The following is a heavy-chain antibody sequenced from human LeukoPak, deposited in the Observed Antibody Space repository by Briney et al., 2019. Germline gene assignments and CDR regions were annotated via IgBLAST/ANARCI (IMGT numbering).Heavy chain of an antibody. CDR1: GYSFTSYW. D-gene: IGHD1-26*01. J-gene: IGHJ4*02. CDR3: ARGSGSYHTAYMN. V-gene: IGHV5-51*01. CDR2: IYPGDSDT. Sequence: GESLKISCKGSGYSFTSYWIGWVRQMPGKGLEWMGIIYPGDSDTRYSPSFQGQVAISADKSISTAYLQWSSLEASDTAMYYCARGSGSYHTAYMNWGQGTLVTVSS.